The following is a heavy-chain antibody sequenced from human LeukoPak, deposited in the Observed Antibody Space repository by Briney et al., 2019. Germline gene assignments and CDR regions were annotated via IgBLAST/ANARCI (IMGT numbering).Heavy chain of an antibody. CDR1: GYTFTSYG. D-gene: IGHD7-27*01. J-gene: IGHJ4*02. Sequence: ASVKVSCKASGYTFTSYGISWVRQAPGQGLEWMGWISAYNGNTNYAQKLQGRVTMTTDTSTSTAYMELRSLRSDDTAVYYCARDGPENWGDPTFDYWGQGTLVIVSS. CDR2: ISAYNGNT. CDR3: ARDGPENWGDPTFDY. V-gene: IGHV1-18*01.